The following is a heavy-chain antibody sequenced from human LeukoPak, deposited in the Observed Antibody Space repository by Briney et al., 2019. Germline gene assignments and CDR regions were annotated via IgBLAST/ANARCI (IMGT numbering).Heavy chain of an antibody. J-gene: IGHJ4*02. V-gene: IGHV3-53*05. CDR3: AKDRTEWELFN. CDR1: GFTVSSNY. CDR2: IYSGGST. D-gene: IGHD1-26*01. Sequence: GGSLRLSCAASGFTVSSNYMSWVRQAPGKGLEWVSVIYSGGSTYYADSVKGRFTISRDNSKSTLYLQVNSLRIEDTAVYYCAKDRTEWELFNWGQGTLVTVSS.